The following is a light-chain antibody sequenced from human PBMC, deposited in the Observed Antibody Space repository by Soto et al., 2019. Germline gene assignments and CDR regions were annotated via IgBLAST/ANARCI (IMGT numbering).Light chain of an antibody. CDR2: GAS. V-gene: IGKV1-9*01. CDR3: QQLNSYPPT. Sequence: IQLTQSPSSLSSSVGDRVTITCRASQSITNYLAWYQQKTGKAPKLLIYGASSLETGVPSRFSGSGSGTDFTLTISSLQPEDFASYYCQQLNSYPPTFGGGTKVEIK. J-gene: IGKJ4*01. CDR1: QSITNY.